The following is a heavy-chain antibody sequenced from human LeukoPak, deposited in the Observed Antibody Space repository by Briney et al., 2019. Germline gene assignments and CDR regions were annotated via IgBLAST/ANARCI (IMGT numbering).Heavy chain of an antibody. CDR1: GYSISSGYY. Sequence: PSETLSLTCAVSGYSISSGYYWGWIRQPPGKGLEWIGEINHSGSTNYNPSLKSRVTISVDTSKNQFSLKLSSVTAADTAVYYCARAPLRYYYYMDVWGKGTTVTVSS. J-gene: IGHJ6*03. CDR3: ARAPLRYYYYMDV. CDR2: INHSGST. V-gene: IGHV4-38-2*01.